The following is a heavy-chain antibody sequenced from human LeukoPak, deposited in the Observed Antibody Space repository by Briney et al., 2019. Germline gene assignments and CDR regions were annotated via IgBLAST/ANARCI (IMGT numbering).Heavy chain of an antibody. CDR3: ASLPGYYDSSGYYA. J-gene: IGHJ4*02. D-gene: IGHD3-22*01. Sequence: PGGSLRLSCAASGFTFDDYGMSWVRQAPGKGLEWVSGINWNGGSTGYADSVKGRFTISRDNAKNSLYLQMNSLRAEDTALYYCASLPGYYDSSGYYAWGQVTLVTVSS. CDR2: INWNGGST. CDR1: GFTFDDYG. V-gene: IGHV3-20*04.